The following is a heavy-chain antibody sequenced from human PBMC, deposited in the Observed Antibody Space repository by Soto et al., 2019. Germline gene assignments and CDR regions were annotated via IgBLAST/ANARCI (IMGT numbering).Heavy chain of an antibody. D-gene: IGHD2-15*01. Sequence: GGSLRLSCAASGFTFDNYAMHWVRQAPGKGLEWVSGISWDSGSIDYADSVRGRFTISRDNARNSLYLRMSSLRPEDTAVYYCTSHSPEDMIRKWGQGTLVTVSS. V-gene: IGHV3-9*01. CDR3: TSHSPEDMIRK. CDR2: ISWDSGSI. J-gene: IGHJ4*02. CDR1: GFTFDNYA.